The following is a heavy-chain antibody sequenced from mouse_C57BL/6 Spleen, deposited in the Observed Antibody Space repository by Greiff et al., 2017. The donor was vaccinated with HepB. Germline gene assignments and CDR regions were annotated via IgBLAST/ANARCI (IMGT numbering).Heavy chain of an antibody. Sequence: QVQLQQPGAELVMPGASVKLSCKASGYTFTSYWMHWVKQRPGQGLEWIGEIDPSDSYTNYNQKFKGKSTLTVDKSSSTAYMQLSSLTSEDSAVYYCASFISYYFDYWGQSTTLTVSS. CDR1: GYTFTSYW. CDR3: ASFISYYFDY. J-gene: IGHJ2*01. V-gene: IGHV1-69*01. CDR2: IDPSDSYT. D-gene: IGHD1-1*01.